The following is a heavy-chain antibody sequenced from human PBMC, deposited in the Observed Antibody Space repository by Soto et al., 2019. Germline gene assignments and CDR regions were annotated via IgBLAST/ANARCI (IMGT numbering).Heavy chain of an antibody. CDR1: GGSISSHY. J-gene: IGHJ5*02. CDR2: IYYSGST. CDR3: ARESAGSGKNNWFDP. Sequence: QVQLQESGPGLVKPSETLSLTCNVSGGSISSHYWSWIRQPPGKGLEWIGYIYYSGSTYYNPSLKSRFTMSVDTSRNQLLLQLTSVTAADPAVYYCARESAGSGKNNWFDPWGQGTLVTVSS. V-gene: IGHV4-59*11. D-gene: IGHD3-10*01.